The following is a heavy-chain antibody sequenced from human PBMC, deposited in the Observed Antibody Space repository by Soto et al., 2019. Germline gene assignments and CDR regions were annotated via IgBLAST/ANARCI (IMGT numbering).Heavy chain of an antibody. J-gene: IGHJ6*02. Sequence: QVQLVQSGAEVKKPGSSVKVSCKAFGDTFSRYSITWVRQAPGHGLEWIGRIIPIFGIPTYAQKFQGRVTFTADESTSPAYMELSSLRSDDTAVYYCAREDRDRETGLVPAAIDGMDVWGQGTTVTVSS. CDR1: GDTFSRYS. CDR2: IIPIFGIP. V-gene: IGHV1-69*08. D-gene: IGHD2-2*01. CDR3: AREDRDRETGLVPAAIDGMDV.